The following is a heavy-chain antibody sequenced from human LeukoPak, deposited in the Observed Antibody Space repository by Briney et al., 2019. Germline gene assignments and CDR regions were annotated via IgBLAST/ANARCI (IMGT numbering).Heavy chain of an antibody. J-gene: IGHJ4*02. V-gene: IGHV3-7*01. CDR2: INQDGSEK. Sequence: PGGSLRLSCAASGFTFSSYWMSWVRQAPGKGLEWVANINQDGSEKYYVDSVKGRFTISRDNAKNSLYLQMNSLRAEDTAVYYCARVEPATAGGWYFDYWGQGTLVTVSS. CDR1: GFTFSSYW. D-gene: IGHD1-14*01. CDR3: ARVEPATAGGWYFDY.